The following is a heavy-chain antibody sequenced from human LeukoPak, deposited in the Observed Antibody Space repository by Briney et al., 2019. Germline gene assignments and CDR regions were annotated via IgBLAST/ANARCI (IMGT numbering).Heavy chain of an antibody. CDR2: MSSDGSNK. CDR1: GFAFSNYG. CDR3: ANPLTSMDV. V-gene: IGHV3-30*18. Sequence: PGGSLRLSCAASGFAFSNYGMHWVRQAPGKGLEWVALMSSDGSNKYYADSVKGRFSISRDNSKNTLFPQMNSLRGEDTAVYYCANPLTSMDVWGQGTTVTVSS. J-gene: IGHJ6*02.